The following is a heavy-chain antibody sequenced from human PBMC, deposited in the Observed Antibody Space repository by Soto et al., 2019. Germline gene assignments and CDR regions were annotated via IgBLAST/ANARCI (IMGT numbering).Heavy chain of an antibody. Sequence: EVQLVESGGGLIQPGGSLRLSCAVSGFTVSNNYMSWVRQAPGKGLEGVSVIYSGGYTAYGDSVKGRFTISRDNSKNTQSLQMNTLGPAAPAVFSCATHPGGGGYWGQGTLVTVSS. D-gene: IGHD3-10*01. V-gene: IGHV3-53*01. CDR3: ATHPGGGGY. J-gene: IGHJ4*02. CDR1: GFTVSNNY. CDR2: IYSGGYT.